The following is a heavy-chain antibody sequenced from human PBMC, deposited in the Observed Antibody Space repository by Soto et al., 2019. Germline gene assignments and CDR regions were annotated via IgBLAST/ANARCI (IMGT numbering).Heavy chain of an antibody. J-gene: IGHJ6*02. D-gene: IGHD6-25*01. CDR2: ISCDGVST. V-gene: IGHV3-43*01. CDR3: VKGDPAADYYYCYGMDV. Sequence: GGSLRLSCAASGFTLEEYPLPCVRQAPWKVLEGVSLISCDGVSTYYADSVKGRVTISRDNSKNSLYLQMNSLRPEDTALYYCVKGDPAADYYYCYGMDVGGQGTTVTVSS. CDR1: GFTLEEYP.